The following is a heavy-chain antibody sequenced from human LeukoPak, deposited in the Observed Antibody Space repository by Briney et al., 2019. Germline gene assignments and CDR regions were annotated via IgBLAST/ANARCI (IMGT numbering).Heavy chain of an antibody. CDR1: GFTFSSYS. V-gene: IGHV3-48*02. D-gene: IGHD3-16*01. CDR2: ISSSSSPI. CDR3: ARDWGIPRWYFDL. Sequence: PGGSLRLSCAASGFTFSSYSINWVRQAPGKGLEWISYISSSSSPIYYADSVKGRFTISRDNAKNSVYLQMNSLRDEDTAVYCCARDWGIPRWYFDLWGRGTLVSVSS. J-gene: IGHJ2*01.